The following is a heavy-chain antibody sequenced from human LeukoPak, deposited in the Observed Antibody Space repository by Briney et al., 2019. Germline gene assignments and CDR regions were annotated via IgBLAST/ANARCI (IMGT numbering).Heavy chain of an antibody. V-gene: IGHV4-59*01. J-gene: IGHJ6*02. CDR2: IYYSGST. D-gene: IGHD1-20*01. CDR1: GGSISSYY. CDR3: ARALRDRITGTTASVYGMDV. Sequence: TSETLSLTCTVSGGSISSYYWSWVRQPPGKGLGWVGYIYYSGSTNYNPSLKSRVTISVDTSKNQFSLKLSSVTAADTAVYYCARALRDRITGTTASVYGMDVWGQGTTVTVSS.